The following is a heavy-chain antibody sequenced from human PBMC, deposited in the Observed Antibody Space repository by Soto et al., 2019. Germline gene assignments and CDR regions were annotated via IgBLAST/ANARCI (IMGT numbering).Heavy chain of an antibody. V-gene: IGHV4-38-2*02. CDR2: IYHSGST. CDR3: ARDNRAIVEREGYYYGMDV. Sequence: LSLTCAVSGYSISSGYYWGWIRQPPGKGLEWIGSIYHSGSTYYSPSLKSRVTISVDTSKNQFSLKLSSVTAADTAVYYCARDNRAIVEREGYYYGMDVWGQGTTVTVSS. CDR1: GYSISSGYY. D-gene: IGHD2-15*01. J-gene: IGHJ6*02.